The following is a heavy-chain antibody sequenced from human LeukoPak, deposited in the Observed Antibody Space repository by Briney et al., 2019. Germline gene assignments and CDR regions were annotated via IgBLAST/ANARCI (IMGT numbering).Heavy chain of an antibody. J-gene: IGHJ6*04. Sequence: GGSLRLSCAASGFTFSSYAMNWVRQAPGKGLEWVSYISSSGSTIYYADSVKGRFTISRDNAKNSLYLQMNSLRAEDTAVYYCAELGITMIGGVWGKGTTATISS. CDR1: GFTFSSYA. V-gene: IGHV3-48*03. D-gene: IGHD3-10*02. CDR2: ISSSGSTI. CDR3: AELGITMIGGV.